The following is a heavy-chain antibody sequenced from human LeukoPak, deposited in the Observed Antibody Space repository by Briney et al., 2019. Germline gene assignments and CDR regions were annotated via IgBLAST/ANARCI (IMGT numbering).Heavy chain of an antibody. Sequence: GGSLRLSCTASGFTFDDYAMHWVRQAPGKALEWVSGISWSSGTIGYADSVKGRFTISRDNAKNTLYLQMDSLRAEDTAMYYCAREILEPGKTHEYWGQGTLVTVSS. V-gene: IGHV3-9*01. CDR3: AREILEPGKTHEY. D-gene: IGHD1-1*01. J-gene: IGHJ4*02. CDR1: GFTFDDYA. CDR2: ISWSSGTI.